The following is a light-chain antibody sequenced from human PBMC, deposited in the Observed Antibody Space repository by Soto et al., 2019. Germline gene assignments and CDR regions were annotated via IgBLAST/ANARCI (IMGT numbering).Light chain of an antibody. V-gene: IGKV3-20*01. Sequence: EIVLTQSPGTLSLSPGEGATLSCRASQSVSNNYLACYQQKTGQAPILLISGASSRAAGIPDRISGSGSGTDLTLTISRLEYEDVAVYYCQCYGSSPPHTFGQGTKLEIK. CDR3: QCYGSSPPHT. J-gene: IGKJ2*01. CDR2: GAS. CDR1: QSVSNNY.